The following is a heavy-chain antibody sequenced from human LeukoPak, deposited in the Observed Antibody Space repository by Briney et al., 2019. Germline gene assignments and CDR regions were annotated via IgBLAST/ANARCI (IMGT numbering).Heavy chain of an antibody. CDR2: IIPIFGTA. V-gene: IGHV1-69*05. J-gene: IGHJ3*02. D-gene: IGHD3-10*01. CDR3: ARSSAEGAFDI. CDR1: GYTFTSYD. Sequence: SVKVSCKASGYTFTSYDINWVRQATGQGLEWMGRIIPIFGTANYAQKFQGRVTITTDESTSTAYMELSSLRSEDTAVYYCARSSAEGAFDIWGQGTMVTVSS.